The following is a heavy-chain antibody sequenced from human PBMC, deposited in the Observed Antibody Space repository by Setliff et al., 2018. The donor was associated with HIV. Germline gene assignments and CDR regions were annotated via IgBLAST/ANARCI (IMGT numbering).Heavy chain of an antibody. CDR2: IYYSGST. Sequence: SETLSLTCTVSGVSTSSSNYYWGWIRQPPGKGLERIGSIYYSGSTYYNPSLKSRVTISVDTSKNQFSLKLSSVTAADTAVYYCASARFLEWLSSYYFDYWGQGTLVTVSS. CDR1: GVSTSSSNYY. D-gene: IGHD3-3*01. CDR3: ASARFLEWLSSYYFDY. V-gene: IGHV4-39*07. J-gene: IGHJ4*02.